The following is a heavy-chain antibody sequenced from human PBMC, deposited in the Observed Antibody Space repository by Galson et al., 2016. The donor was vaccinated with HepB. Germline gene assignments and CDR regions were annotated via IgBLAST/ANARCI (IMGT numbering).Heavy chain of an antibody. D-gene: IGHD3-3*01. V-gene: IGHV3-74*01. CDR1: GFAFTNYW. Sequence: SLRLSCAASGFAFTNYWMNWVRQAPGKGLVWVSRISGDGSRVNYADFVKGRVTLSRDNAKNTLYLQMNSLRAEDTAVYYCARDFSSYDEYIDLWGQGTLVTVSS. CDR3: ARDFSSYDEYIDL. J-gene: IGHJ4*02. CDR2: ISGDGSRV.